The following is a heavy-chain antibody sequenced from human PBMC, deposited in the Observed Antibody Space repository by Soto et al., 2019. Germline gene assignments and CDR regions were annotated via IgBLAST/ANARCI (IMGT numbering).Heavy chain of an antibody. CDR1: GYIFIHYY. J-gene: IGHJ4*02. CDR2: INPNGGST. V-gene: IGHV1-46*01. Sequence: QVQLVQSGAEVKKPGASVKVSCKASGYIFIHYYIHWVRQAPGQGLEWMAIINPNGGSTNYAQKFQGSVPVTSDTSPSTVTMELNTLGSDDTAVYFCARSLVQGDFWGQRTLVRVSS. D-gene: IGHD2-21*01. CDR3: ARSLVQGDF.